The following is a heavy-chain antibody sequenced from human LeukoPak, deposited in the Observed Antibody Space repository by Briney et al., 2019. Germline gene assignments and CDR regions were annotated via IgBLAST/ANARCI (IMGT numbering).Heavy chain of an antibody. V-gene: IGHV1-69*05. D-gene: IGHD3-22*01. Sequence: GASVKASCKASGGTFSSYAISWVRQAPGQGLEWMGRIIPIFGTANYAQKFQGRVTITTEESTSTAYMELSSLRSEDTAVYYCAAYYYYDSSGYYYFDYWGQGTLVTVSS. CDR1: GGTFSSYA. CDR3: AAYYYYDSSGYYYFDY. CDR2: IIPIFGTA. J-gene: IGHJ4*02.